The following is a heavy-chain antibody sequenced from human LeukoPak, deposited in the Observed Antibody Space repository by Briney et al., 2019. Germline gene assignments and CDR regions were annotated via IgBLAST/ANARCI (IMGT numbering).Heavy chain of an antibody. J-gene: IGHJ3*02. CDR2: IYPGDFDT. CDR1: GYIFTSYW. V-gene: IGHV5-51*01. Sequence: GESLKISCKGSGYIFTSYWIAWVRQMPGKGLEWMGIIYPGDFDTRYSPSFQGQVTISADKSINIAYLQWSSLKASDTAMYYCAINLHSGRDGFDIWGQGTMVTVSS. D-gene: IGHD3-10*01. CDR3: AINLHSGRDGFDI.